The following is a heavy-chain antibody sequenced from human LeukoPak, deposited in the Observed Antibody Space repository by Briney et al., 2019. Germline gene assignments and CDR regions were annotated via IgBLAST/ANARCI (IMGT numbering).Heavy chain of an antibody. V-gene: IGHV1-46*01. D-gene: IGHD3-10*01. CDR3: ARSVASGFDF. Sequence: ASVKVSCKASGYTFTTCYIHWVRQAPGQGLEWMGFINPSGGSTSYAQKFQGRVTMTRDTSTSTVYMELSSLRSEDTAVYYCARSVASGFDFWGQGTLVTVSS. CDR2: INPSGGST. J-gene: IGHJ4*02. CDR1: GYTFTTCY.